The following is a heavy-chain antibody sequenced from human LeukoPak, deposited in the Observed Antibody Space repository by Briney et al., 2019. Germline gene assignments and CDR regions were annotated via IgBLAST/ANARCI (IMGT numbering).Heavy chain of an antibody. D-gene: IGHD3-22*01. CDR2: IIPIFGTA. J-gene: IGHJ4*02. CDR1: GGTFSSYA. Sequence: SVKVSCKASGGTFSSYAISWVRQAPGQGLEWMGGIIPIFGTANYAQKFQGRVTITADESTSTAYMELSSLRSEDTAVYYCARSGEGDYYDSSGYYCAPDYWGQGTLVTVSS. V-gene: IGHV1-69*13. CDR3: ARSGEGDYYDSSGYYCAPDY.